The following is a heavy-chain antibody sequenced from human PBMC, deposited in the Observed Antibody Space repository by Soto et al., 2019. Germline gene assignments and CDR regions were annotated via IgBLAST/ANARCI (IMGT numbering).Heavy chain of an antibody. J-gene: IGHJ6*02. CDR1: GGSFSGYY. Sequence: PSETLSLTCAVSGGSFSGYYWSWIRQPPGKGLEWIGEIDHSGNINFRPSLESRVTISLDASTNQISLKLSSVTAADTAVYYCTRGGGNYGYGIYYSHGIDVWGQGTTVTVSS. CDR3: TRGGGNYGYGIYYSHGIDV. D-gene: IGHD3-16*01. V-gene: IGHV4-34*01. CDR2: IDHSGNI.